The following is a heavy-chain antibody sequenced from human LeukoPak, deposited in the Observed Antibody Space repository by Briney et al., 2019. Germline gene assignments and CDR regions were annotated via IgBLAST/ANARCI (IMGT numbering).Heavy chain of an antibody. J-gene: IGHJ4*02. D-gene: IGHD2-2*01. CDR1: GGSISSSY. V-gene: IGHV4-4*09. CDR3: AGQNVPTPHDY. CDR2: ISTAGTT. Sequence: SETLSLTCTVSGGSISSSYWSWIRQPPGKGLEWIAYISTAGTTFYNPSLKSRVTISLDRSKNQFSLNLTSITAADTAVYYCAGQNVPTPHDYWGQGTQVTVSS.